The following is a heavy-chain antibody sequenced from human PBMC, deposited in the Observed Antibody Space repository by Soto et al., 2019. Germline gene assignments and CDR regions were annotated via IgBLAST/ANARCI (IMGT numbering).Heavy chain of an antibody. Sequence: SETLSLTCIVSGGSITRRSSYWAWIRQPPGKGLEWVGTFYDGNTYHNPSLRSRITIAADTSKNQFSLKLNSVAAADTAFYYCATTRGLAVGGSFDYWGQGMLVTVSS. D-gene: IGHD3-10*01. J-gene: IGHJ4*02. CDR2: FYDGNT. CDR3: ATTRGLAVGGSFDY. V-gene: IGHV4-39*01. CDR1: GGSITRRSSY.